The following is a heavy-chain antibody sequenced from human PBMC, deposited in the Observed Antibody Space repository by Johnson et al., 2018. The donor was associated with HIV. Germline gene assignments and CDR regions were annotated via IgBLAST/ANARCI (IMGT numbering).Heavy chain of an antibody. CDR1: GFTFSSYG. V-gene: IGHV3-30*18. D-gene: IGHD2-15*01. CDR2: ISNDGSNK. CDR3: AKGQVVVAATAAFDI. Sequence: VQLVESGGSVVQPGRSLRLSCAGSGFTFSSYGMHWVRQAPGKGLEWVALISNDGSNKYYADSVKGRFTISRDNSKNTLYVQMNSLRGEDTAVYYCAKGQVVVAATAAFDIWGQGTMVTVSS. J-gene: IGHJ3*02.